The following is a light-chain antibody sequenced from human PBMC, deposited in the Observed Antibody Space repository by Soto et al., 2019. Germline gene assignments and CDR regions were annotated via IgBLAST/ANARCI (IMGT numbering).Light chain of an antibody. Sequence: EIVLTQSPVTLSLSPGERATLSCRASESVNSAYLAWYQHRPAQAPRLLIYGASSRATGVPDRFSGSGSGTEFTLTITRLEPADFALYYCQQYGYSPWTFGLGTKVDSK. CDR2: GAS. J-gene: IGKJ1*01. CDR3: QQYGYSPWT. CDR1: ESVNSAY. V-gene: IGKV3-20*01.